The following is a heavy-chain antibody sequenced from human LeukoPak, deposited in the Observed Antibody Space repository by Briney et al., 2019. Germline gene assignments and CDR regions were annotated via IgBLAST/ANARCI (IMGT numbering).Heavy chain of an antibody. D-gene: IGHD3-10*01. Sequence: PSETLSLTCTVSGGSISNYYWSWIRQPPGKGLEWIGYIYYIGSSNFNPSLKSRVTISVDTSKNQFSLKLSSVTAADTAVYYCARLEYYYVSGNYYKLFDYWGQGTLVTVCS. V-gene: IGHV4-59*12. CDR3: ARLEYYYVSGNYYKLFDY. J-gene: IGHJ4*02. CDR1: GGSISNYY. CDR2: IYYIGSS.